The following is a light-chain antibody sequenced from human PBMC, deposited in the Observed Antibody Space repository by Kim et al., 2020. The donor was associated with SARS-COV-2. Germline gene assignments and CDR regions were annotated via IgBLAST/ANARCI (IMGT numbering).Light chain of an antibody. J-gene: IGKJ2*03. Sequence: SASVGDRVTITCQASQDISNYLNWYQQKPGKAPKLLIYDASNLETGVPSRFSGSGSGTDFTFTISSLQPEDIATYYCQQYDNPSSFGQGTKLEI. V-gene: IGKV1-33*01. CDR2: DAS. CDR1: QDISNY. CDR3: QQYDNPSS.